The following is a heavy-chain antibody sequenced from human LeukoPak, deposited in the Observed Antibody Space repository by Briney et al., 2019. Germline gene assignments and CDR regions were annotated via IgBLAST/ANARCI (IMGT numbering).Heavy chain of an antibody. J-gene: IGHJ4*02. CDR1: GFTFGNEE. D-gene: IGHD3-16*01. CDR3: ARGGDYAPFAY. CDR2: SSSSGSPI. V-gene: IGHV3-48*03. Sequence: PGGSLRLSCVVSGFTFGNEEMNWLRQTPGKGLEWVACSSSSGSPIHYGDSVNGRFTTSRDNAKNSLYLQMNSLRTEDPSIYYCARGGDYAPFAYWGQGALVAVSS.